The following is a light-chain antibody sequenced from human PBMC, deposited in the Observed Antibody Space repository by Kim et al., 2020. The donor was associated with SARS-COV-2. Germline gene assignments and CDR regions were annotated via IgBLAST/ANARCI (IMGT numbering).Light chain of an antibody. J-gene: IGLJ2*01. Sequence: AFRQAVKIPCQADRLRTYDASWYHQKRGQAPILIIYGKNNRPSGIPDRFAGSRAGNAASSTVAGAQAVDEAYYYINARDNSGDRVLFGGGTQLTVL. CDR1: RLRTYD. V-gene: IGLV3-19*01. CDR2: GKN. CDR3: NARDNSGDRVL.